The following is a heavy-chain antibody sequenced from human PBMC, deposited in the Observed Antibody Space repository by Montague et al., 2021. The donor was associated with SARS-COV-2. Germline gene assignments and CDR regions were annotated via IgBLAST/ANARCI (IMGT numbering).Heavy chain of an antibody. Sequence: SETLSLTCAVSGGSISSSNWWSWVRQPPGKGLEWIGEIYHSGNTNYNPSLQSRFTISVDKSKNQFYLKLSSVTAADTAVYYCARVPGFWGGYERGPQWGSYYYYYTDVWGKGTTVTVSS. CDR3: ARVPGFWGGYERGPQWGSYYYYYTDV. V-gene: IGHV4-4*02. J-gene: IGHJ6*03. CDR2: IYHSGNT. D-gene: IGHD3-3*01. CDR1: GGSISSSNW.